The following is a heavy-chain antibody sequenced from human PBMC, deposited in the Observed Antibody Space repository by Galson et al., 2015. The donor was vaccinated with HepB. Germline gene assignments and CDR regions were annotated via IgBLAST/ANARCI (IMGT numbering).Heavy chain of an antibody. CDR1: GYTFTAYY. CDR3: TKEGSSNDFDF. J-gene: IGHJ4*02. V-gene: IGHV1-2*05. CDR2: INPRTGDT. D-gene: IGHD6-13*01. Sequence: SVKVSCKASGYTFTAYYLHWVRQAPGQGLEWMGRINPRTGDTNYAQPFQGRVTMTRDTSISTAYMELSRLSSDDTVVYYCTKEGSSNDFDFWGQGTLVTVSS.